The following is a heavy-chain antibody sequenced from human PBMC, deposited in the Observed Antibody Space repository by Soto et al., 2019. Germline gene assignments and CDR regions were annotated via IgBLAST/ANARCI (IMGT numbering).Heavy chain of an antibody. CDR3: APPYHGDYYFDS. Sequence: EVQLLQSGGGLVQPGGSLRLSCAASGFTFYSYAMSWVRQAPGKGLEWVSGIGRGGDTTYYADSVKGRFTISRDNSKNMLYLQMNSLRAEDTAVYYCAPPYHGDYYFDSWGQGTLVIVSS. CDR2: IGRGGDTT. D-gene: IGHD4-17*01. J-gene: IGHJ4*02. CDR1: GFTFYSYA. V-gene: IGHV3-23*01.